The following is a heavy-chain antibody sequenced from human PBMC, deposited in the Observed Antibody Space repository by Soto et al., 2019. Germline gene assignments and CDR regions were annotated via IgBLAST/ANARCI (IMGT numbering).Heavy chain of an antibody. V-gene: IGHV4-31*03. J-gene: IGHJ6*02. D-gene: IGHD6-19*01. CDR1: GGSISSGGYY. CDR2: IYYSGST. CDR3: ARDSSGWSGDYYYGMGV. Sequence: PSETLSLTCTVSGGSISSGGYYWSWIRQHPGKGLEWIGYIYYSGSTYYNPSLKSRVTISVDTSKNQFSLKLSSVTAADTAVYYCARDSSGWSGDYYYGMGVWGQGTTVTVSS.